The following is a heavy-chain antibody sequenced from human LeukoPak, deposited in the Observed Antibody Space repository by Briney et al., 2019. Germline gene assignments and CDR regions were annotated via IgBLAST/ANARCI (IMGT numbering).Heavy chain of an antibody. CDR2: ISGSGGST. D-gene: IGHD3-22*01. CDR3: AKLSGDSSGYYYGGYFDY. CDR1: GFTFSSYA. V-gene: IGHV3-23*01. J-gene: IGHJ4*02. Sequence: PGGSLRLSCAASGFTFSSYAMSWVRQAPGKGLEWVSAISGSGGSTYYADSVKGRFTISRDNSKNTLYLQMNSLRAEDTAVYYCAKLSGDSSGYYYGGYFDYWGQGTLVTVSP.